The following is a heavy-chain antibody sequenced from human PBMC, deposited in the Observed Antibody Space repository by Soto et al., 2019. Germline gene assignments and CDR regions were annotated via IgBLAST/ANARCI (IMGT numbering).Heavy chain of an antibody. J-gene: IGHJ4*02. D-gene: IGHD5-18*01. V-gene: IGHV1-69*01. CDR1: GGTFSSYA. CDR2: IIPIFGTA. Sequence: QVQLVQSGAEVKKPGSSVKVSCKASGGTFSSYAISWLRQAPGQGQELMGGIIPIFGTATYAQQFPGRVTSTADDSTSTAYMELSSLRSEDTAVYYRARDAFVGYSYGQYYLDYGGQGTLVTVS. CDR3: ARDAFVGYSYGQYYLDY.